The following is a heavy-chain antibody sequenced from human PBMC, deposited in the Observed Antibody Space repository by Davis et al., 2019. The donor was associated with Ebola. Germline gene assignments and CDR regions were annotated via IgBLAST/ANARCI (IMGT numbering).Heavy chain of an antibody. CDR2: INHSGST. D-gene: IGHD6-13*01. V-gene: IGHV4-34*01. Sequence: PSETLSLTCAVYGGSFSGYYWSWIRQPPGKGLEWIGEINHSGSTNYNPSLKSRVTISVDTSKNQFSLKLSSVTAADTAVYYCARGGAAAGPYYYYYYMDVWGKGTTVTVSS. J-gene: IGHJ6*03. CDR3: ARGGAAAGPYYYYYYMDV. CDR1: GGSFSGYY.